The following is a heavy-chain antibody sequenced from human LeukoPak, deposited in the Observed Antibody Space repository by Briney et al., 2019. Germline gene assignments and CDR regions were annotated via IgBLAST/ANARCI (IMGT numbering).Heavy chain of an antibody. CDR1: GFSLSTSGVG. Sequence: SGPTLVKPTQTLTLTCTFSGFSLSTSGVGVGWIRQPPVKALEWLALIYWDDDKRYSPSLKSRLTITKDTSKNQVVLTMTNMDPVDTATYYCAHTAYYYDSSGHADAFDIWGQGTMVTVSS. D-gene: IGHD3-22*01. CDR3: AHTAYYYDSSGHADAFDI. V-gene: IGHV2-5*02. CDR2: IYWDDDK. J-gene: IGHJ3*02.